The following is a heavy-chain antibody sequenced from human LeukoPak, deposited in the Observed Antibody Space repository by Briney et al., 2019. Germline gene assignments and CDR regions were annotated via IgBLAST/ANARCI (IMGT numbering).Heavy chain of an antibody. CDR3: ASRPFTMVRGVSTFDY. J-gene: IGHJ4*02. CDR2: IYHSGST. CDR1: GGSISSSNW. D-gene: IGHD3-10*01. V-gene: IGHV4-4*02. Sequence: PSETLSLTCAVSGGSISSSNWWSWVRQPPGMGLEWIGEIYHSGSTNYNPSLKSRVTISVDKSKNQFSLKLSSVTAADTAVYYCASRPFTMVRGVSTFDYWGQGTLVTVSS.